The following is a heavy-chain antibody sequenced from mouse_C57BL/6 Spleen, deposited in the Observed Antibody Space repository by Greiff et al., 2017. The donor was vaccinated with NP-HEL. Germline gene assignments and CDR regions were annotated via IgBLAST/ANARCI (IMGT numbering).Heavy chain of an antibody. CDR3: ARNAYYYGSSGYFDY. J-gene: IGHJ2*01. CDR2: SSSGSSTI. CDR1: GFTFSAYG. Sequence: EVKLVEPGGGLVKPGGSLKLSCAASGFTFSAYGMHWVRQAPGKGLEWVAYSSSGSSTIYYPDTVKGRFTISRDNAKNTLFLQMTSLRSEDTAMYYCARNAYYYGSSGYFDYWGQGTTLTVSS. D-gene: IGHD1-1*01. V-gene: IGHV5-17*01.